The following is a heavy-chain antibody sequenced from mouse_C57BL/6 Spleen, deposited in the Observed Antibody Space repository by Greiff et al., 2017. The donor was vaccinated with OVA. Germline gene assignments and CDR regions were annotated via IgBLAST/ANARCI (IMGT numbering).Heavy chain of an antibody. CDR3: ERESYYGSSAYYYAMDY. Sequence: QVQLQQSGAELARPGASVKLSCKASGYTFTSYGISWVKQRTGQGLEWIGEIYPRSGNTYYNEKFKGKATLTAAKSSSQAYMELRSRTSNVAAVYSYERESYYGSSAYYYAMDYWGQGTSVTVSS. D-gene: IGHD1-1*01. CDR2: IYPRSGNT. J-gene: IGHJ4*01. V-gene: IGHV1-81*01. CDR1: GYTFTSYG.